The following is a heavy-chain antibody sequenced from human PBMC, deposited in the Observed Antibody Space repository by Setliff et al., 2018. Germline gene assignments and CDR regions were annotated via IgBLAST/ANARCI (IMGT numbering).Heavy chain of an antibody. Sequence: SETLSLTCAVYGGSFSGYYWSWIRQPPGKGLEWIGEINHSGSTNYNPSLKSRVTISVDTSKNQFSLKLSSVTAADTAVYYCARGGLNEGWGSYRFEGYYYYGTDVWGQGTTVTVSS. CDR2: INHSGST. V-gene: IGHV4-34*01. CDR3: ARGGLNEGWGSYRFEGYYYYGTDV. CDR1: GGSFSGYY. D-gene: IGHD3-16*02. J-gene: IGHJ6*02.